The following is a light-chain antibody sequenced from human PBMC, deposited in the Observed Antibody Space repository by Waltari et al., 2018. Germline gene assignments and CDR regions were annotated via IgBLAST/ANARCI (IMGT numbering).Light chain of an antibody. CDR1: QGISTT. V-gene: IGKV3-15*01. CDR3: QQYNYWPRFT. J-gene: IGKJ3*01. CDR2: GAS. Sequence: EIGMTQSPAILSVSPGERATLSCRASQGISTTLAWYQHKTGQAPRLLIHGASTRATGIPARFSGSGSGTEFTLTISSLQSEDFAVYYCQQYNYWPRFTFGPGTKVDIK.